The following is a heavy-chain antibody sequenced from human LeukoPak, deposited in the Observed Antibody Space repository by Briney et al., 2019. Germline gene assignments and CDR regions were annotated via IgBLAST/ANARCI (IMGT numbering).Heavy chain of an antibody. J-gene: IGHJ2*01. CDR1: GFTFSDYY. V-gene: IGHV3-7*01. D-gene: IGHD3/OR15-3a*01. CDR2: IKQDGSEK. Sequence: GGSLRLSCGASGFTFSDYYMSWVRQAPGKGLEWVANIKQDGSEKYYVDSVKGRFTISRDNAKNSLYLQMNSLRAEDTAVYYCARMGLVKGSTAWYFDLWGRGTLVTVSS. CDR3: ARMGLVKGSTAWYFDL.